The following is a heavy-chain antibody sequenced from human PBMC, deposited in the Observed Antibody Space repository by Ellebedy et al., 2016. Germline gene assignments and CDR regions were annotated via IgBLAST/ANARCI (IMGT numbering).Heavy chain of an antibody. V-gene: IGHV1-69*13. CDR1: GGTFNDYA. CDR3: AGRDRLCSDESCYGSLVY. J-gene: IGHJ4*02. D-gene: IGHD2-2*01. CDR2: IVPIFGTP. Sequence: SVKVSCXASGGTFNDYAFSWVRQAPAQGLEWMGGIVPIFGTPKYAQNFRGSVAISADQSTSTVYMDLSSLRPEDTAIYYCAGRDRLCSDESCYGSLVYWGQGTLVTVSS.